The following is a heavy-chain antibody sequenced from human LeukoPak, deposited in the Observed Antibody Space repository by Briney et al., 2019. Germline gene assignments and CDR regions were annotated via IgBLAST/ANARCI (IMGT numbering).Heavy chain of an antibody. V-gene: IGHV4-38-2*01. J-gene: IGHJ4*02. CDR2: IHHSGST. Sequence: SETLSLTCAVSGYSISSGYYWGWIRQPPGKGLEWIGSIHHSGSTYYNPSLKSRVTISVDTSKNQFSLKLSSVTAADTAVYYCVRLAALRFLEWLPLGSYFDYWGQGTLVTVSS. CDR3: VRLAALRFLEWLPLGSYFDY. D-gene: IGHD3-3*01. CDR1: GYSISSGYY.